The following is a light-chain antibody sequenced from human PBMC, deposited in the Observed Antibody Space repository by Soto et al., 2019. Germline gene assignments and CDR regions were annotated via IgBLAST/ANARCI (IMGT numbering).Light chain of an antibody. CDR2: GAS. V-gene: IGKV3-15*01. J-gene: IGKJ1*01. CDR1: QSDSSN. Sequence: EIVMTQSPATLSVSPGERAPLSCRASQSDSSNLAWYQQKPGQAPRLLIYGASTRATGIPARFSGSGSGTEFTLTISSLQSEDFAVYYCQQYYNWPRTFGQGTKVDI. CDR3: QQYYNWPRT.